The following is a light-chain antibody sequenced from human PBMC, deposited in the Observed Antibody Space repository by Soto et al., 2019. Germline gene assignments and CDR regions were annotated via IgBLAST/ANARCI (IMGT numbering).Light chain of an antibody. CDR2: DAS. J-gene: IGKJ2*01. Sequence: DIQMTQSPSSLSASVGDRVIITCRASQSVSRYLAWLQQKPGKAPKVLIFDASSLKSGVPSRFSGSGSGTEFTLTISSLQPDDFATYYCQQYDSYSTFGQGTKLEIK. V-gene: IGKV1-5*01. CDR1: QSVSRY. CDR3: QQYDSYST.